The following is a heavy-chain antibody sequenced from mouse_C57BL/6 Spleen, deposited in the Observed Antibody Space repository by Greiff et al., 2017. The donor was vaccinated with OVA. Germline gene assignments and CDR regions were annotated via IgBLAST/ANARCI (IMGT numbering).Heavy chain of an antibody. V-gene: IGHV1-26*01. CDR1: GYTFTDYY. J-gene: IGHJ2*01. Sequence: VHVKQSGPELVKPGASVKISCKASGYTFTDYYMNWVKQSHGKSLEWIGDINPNNGGTSYNQKFKGKATLTVDKSSSTAYMELRSLTSEDSAVYYCARGVYYYGSTYFDYWGQGTTLTVSS. CDR2: INPNNGGT. CDR3: ARGVYYYGSTYFDY. D-gene: IGHD1-1*01.